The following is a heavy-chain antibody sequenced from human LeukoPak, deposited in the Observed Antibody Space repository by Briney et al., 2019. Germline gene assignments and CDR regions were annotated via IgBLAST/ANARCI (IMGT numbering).Heavy chain of an antibody. Sequence: SETLSLTCTVSGYSISSGYYWGWIRQPPGKGLEWIGSIYHSGSTYYNPSLKSRVTISVDTSKNQFSLKLSSVTAADTAVYYCARDSERYYYGSGSSFDPWGQGTLVTVSS. V-gene: IGHV4-38-2*02. D-gene: IGHD3-10*01. CDR2: IYHSGST. CDR3: ARDSERYYYGSGSSFDP. J-gene: IGHJ5*02. CDR1: GYSISSGYY.